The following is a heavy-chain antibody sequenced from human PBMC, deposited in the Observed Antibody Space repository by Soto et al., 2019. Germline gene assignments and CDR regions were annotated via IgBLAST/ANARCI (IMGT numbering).Heavy chain of an antibody. J-gene: IGHJ6*02. V-gene: IGHV5-10-1*01. Sequence: PGESLKISCKGSGYSFTSYWISWVRQMPGKGLEWMGRIDPSDSYTNYSPSFQGHVTISADKSISTAYLQWSSLKASDTAMYYCARVVIVPAARYYYYYYGMDVWGQGTTVTVSS. CDR1: GYSFTSYW. CDR3: ARVVIVPAARYYYYYYGMDV. CDR2: IDPSDSYT. D-gene: IGHD2-2*01.